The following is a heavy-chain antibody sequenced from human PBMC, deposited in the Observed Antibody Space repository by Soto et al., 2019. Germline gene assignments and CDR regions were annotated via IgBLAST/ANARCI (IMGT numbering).Heavy chain of an antibody. CDR3: ARDPNRYFDF. CDR1: GYIFTNFG. J-gene: IGHJ4*02. Sequence: QVQLVQSGAELKKPGASVKVSCKTSGYIFTNFGISWVRQAPGQGLEWMGWISPYTYRTNYVQKFRDTITMTTDTSTSTVYMELRNLRSDDTAIYYCARDPNRYFDFWGQGSLVTVSS. CDR2: ISPYTYRT. V-gene: IGHV1-18*01.